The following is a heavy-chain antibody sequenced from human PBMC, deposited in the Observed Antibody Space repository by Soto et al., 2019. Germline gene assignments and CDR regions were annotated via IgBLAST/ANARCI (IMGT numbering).Heavy chain of an antibody. V-gene: IGHV3-74*01. CDR1: GFRLSGYW. CDR2: IDTYGSAT. CDR3: VRVLKSIGWDNDVFDI. J-gene: IGHJ3*02. Sequence: GGSLRLSCAASGFRLSGYWMHWVRQAPGKGLVWVSRIDTYGSATKYADSVEGRFSISKDNAENTLYLQMNNLRADDTAVYYCVRVLKSIGWDNDVFDIWGQGTMVT. D-gene: IGHD6-19*01.